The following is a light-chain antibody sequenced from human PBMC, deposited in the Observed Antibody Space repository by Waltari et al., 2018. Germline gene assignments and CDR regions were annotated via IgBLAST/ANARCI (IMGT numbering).Light chain of an antibody. CDR2: ATS. V-gene: IGKV1-39*01. Sequence: DIQMTQSPSSLSASVGARVTITCRASQSVRNFVNWYQQEPGKAPKLLIYATSSLQTGVPSRFSGSGYGTDFTLSISSLQPEDFAIYFCQQGYMTPRTFGQGTKVEIK. J-gene: IGKJ1*01. CDR1: QSVRNF. CDR3: QQGYMTPRT.